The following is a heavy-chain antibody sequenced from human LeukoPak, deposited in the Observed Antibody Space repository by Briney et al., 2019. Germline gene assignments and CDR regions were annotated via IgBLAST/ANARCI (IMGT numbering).Heavy chain of an antibody. CDR2: ISSSTSII. V-gene: IGHV3-48*01. Sequence: PGGSLRLSCAASGFTFSSSAMSWVRQAPGKGLEWISYISSSTSIIYYADSVKGRFTISRDNAKNSLYLQMTSLRADDTAVYYCARDPPRIGGYFDYWGQGTLVTVSS. CDR1: GFTFSSSA. CDR3: ARDPPRIGGYFDY. D-gene: IGHD1-26*01. J-gene: IGHJ4*02.